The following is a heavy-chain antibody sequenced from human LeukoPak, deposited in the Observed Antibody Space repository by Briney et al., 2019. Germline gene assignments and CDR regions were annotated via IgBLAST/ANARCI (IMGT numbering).Heavy chain of an antibody. Sequence: ASVKVSCKTSGYIFAHNGISWVRQAPGQGPEWMGWISAYNGDTNYAQNFQGRVTMTRDTSTSTVYMELRSLRSDDTAVYYCARSVGATDWFDPWGQGTLVTVSS. D-gene: IGHD1-26*01. V-gene: IGHV1-18*01. CDR1: GYIFAHNG. CDR3: ARSVGATDWFDP. J-gene: IGHJ5*02. CDR2: ISAYNGDT.